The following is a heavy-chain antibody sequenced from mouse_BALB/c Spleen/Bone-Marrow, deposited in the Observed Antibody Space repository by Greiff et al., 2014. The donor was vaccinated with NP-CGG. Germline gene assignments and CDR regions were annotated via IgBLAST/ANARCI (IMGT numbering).Heavy chain of an antibody. J-gene: IGHJ4*01. Sequence: LQQPGSELVRPGASVKLSCKASGYTFTSYWMHWVKQRPGQGLEWIGNIYPGSGSTNYDEKFKTKAALTVGTSSSTAYMQLSSLTSEDSAVYYCTRSPITTVVAETMDYWGQGTSVTVSS. CDR3: TRSPITTVVAETMDY. D-gene: IGHD1-1*01. CDR1: GYTFTSYW. V-gene: IGHV1S22*01. CDR2: IYPGSGST.